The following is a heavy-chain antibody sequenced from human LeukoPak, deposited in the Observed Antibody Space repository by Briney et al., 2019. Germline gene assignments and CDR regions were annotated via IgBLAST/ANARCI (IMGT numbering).Heavy chain of an antibody. CDR3: ARTADYRIDY. CDR1: GGSFSGYY. Sequence: SETLSRTCAVYGGSFSGYYWSWIRQPPGKGLEWIGEINHSGSTNYNPSLKSRVTISVDTSKNQFSLKLSSVTAADTAVYYCARTADYRIDYWGQGPLVTVSS. CDR2: INHSGST. D-gene: IGHD4-11*01. V-gene: IGHV4-34*01. J-gene: IGHJ4*02.